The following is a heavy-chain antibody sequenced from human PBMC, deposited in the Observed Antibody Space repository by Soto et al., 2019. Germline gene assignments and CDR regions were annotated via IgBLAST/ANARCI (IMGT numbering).Heavy chain of an antibody. J-gene: IGHJ1*01. Sequence: SGTLSLTCAVYGWAFSGYYWSWIRQPPGKGLEWIGEINHSGSTNYNPSLKSRVTISVDTSKNQFSLNLNSVTAADTAVYYCARFNDRSELSTIPYWGQVTLVIVS. CDR1: GWAFSGYY. CDR2: INHSGST. V-gene: IGHV4-34*01. D-gene: IGHD2-21*01. CDR3: ARFNDRSELSTIPY.